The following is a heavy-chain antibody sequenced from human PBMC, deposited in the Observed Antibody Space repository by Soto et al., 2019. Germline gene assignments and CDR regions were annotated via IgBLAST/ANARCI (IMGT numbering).Heavy chain of an antibody. CDR3: ARDRWRDYYGSGSYNYGMDV. V-gene: IGHV1-3*01. CDR1: GYTFTSYA. D-gene: IGHD3-10*01. Sequence: QVQLVQSGAEVKKPGASVKVSCKASGYTFTSYAMHWVRQAPGQRLEWMGWINAGNGNTKYSQKFQGRVTITRDTSASTAYMELSSLRSEDTAVYYCARDRWRDYYGSGSYNYGMDVWGQGTTVTVSS. J-gene: IGHJ6*02. CDR2: INAGNGNT.